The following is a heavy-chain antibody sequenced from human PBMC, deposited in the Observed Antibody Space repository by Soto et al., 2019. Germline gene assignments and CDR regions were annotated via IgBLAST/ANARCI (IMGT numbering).Heavy chain of an antibody. CDR3: TTEIAAAVYYYYGMDV. D-gene: IGHD6-13*01. CDR2: IKSKTDGGTT. J-gene: IGHJ6*02. Sequence: GGSLRLSCAASGFTFSNAWMNWVRQAPGKGLEWVGRIKSKTDGGTTDYAAPVRGRFTISKDDSKNTLYLQMNSLKTEDTAVYYCTTEIAAAVYYYYGMDVWGQGTTVTVSS. CDR1: GFTFSNAW. V-gene: IGHV3-15*07.